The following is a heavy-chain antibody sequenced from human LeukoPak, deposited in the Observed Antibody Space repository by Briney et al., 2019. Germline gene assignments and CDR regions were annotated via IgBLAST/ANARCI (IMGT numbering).Heavy chain of an antibody. V-gene: IGHV6-1*01. CDR1: GDSVSSNSAA. Sequence: SQTLSLTCAISGDSVSSNSAAWNWIRQSPSRGLEWLGRTYYRSKWYNDYAVSVKSRITINPDTSKNQFSLQLNSVTPEDTAVYYCARGAGATMGYYYYGTDVWGQGTTVTVSS. J-gene: IGHJ6*02. D-gene: IGHD1-26*01. CDR3: ARGAGATMGYYYYGTDV. CDR2: TYYRSKWYN.